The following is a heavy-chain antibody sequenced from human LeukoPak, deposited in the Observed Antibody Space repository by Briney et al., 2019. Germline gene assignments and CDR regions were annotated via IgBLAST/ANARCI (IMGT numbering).Heavy chain of an antibody. J-gene: IGHJ4*02. Sequence: ASVKVSCKASGYTFTGYYMHWVRQAPGQGREGMGWINPNSGGTNYAQKFQGRVTMTRDTSISTAYMELSRLRSDDTAVYYCAQGEQQLVRMDYWGQGTLVTVSS. D-gene: IGHD6-13*01. V-gene: IGHV1-2*02. CDR3: AQGEQQLVRMDY. CDR2: INPNSGGT. CDR1: GYTFTGYY.